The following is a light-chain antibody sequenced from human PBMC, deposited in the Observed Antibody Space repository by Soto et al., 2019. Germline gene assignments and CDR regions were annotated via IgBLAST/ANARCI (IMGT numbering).Light chain of an antibody. CDR1: QSVSSN. Sequence: EVGMTQSPATLSVSAGERATLSCRATQSVSSNLAWYQQKPGQAPRLLIYGASTRATGIPARFSGSGSGTEFTLTTSGLQSEDFAIFFCEQYNDWSLTFGQGTKVEIK. CDR2: GAS. J-gene: IGKJ1*01. CDR3: EQYNDWSLT. V-gene: IGKV3-15*01.